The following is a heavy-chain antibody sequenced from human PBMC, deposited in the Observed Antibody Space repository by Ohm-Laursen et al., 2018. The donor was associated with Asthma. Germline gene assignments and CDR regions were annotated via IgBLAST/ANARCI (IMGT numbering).Heavy chain of an antibody. D-gene: IGHD4-17*01. Sequence: SLRLSCAASGFTFSSYGMHWVRQAPGKGLEWVAVISYDGSNKYYADSVKGRFTISRDNSKNTPYLQMNSLRAEDTAVYYCAKDGNTVTSHFDYWGQGTLVTVSS. CDR1: GFTFSSYG. J-gene: IGHJ4*02. V-gene: IGHV3-30*18. CDR3: AKDGNTVTSHFDY. CDR2: ISYDGSNK.